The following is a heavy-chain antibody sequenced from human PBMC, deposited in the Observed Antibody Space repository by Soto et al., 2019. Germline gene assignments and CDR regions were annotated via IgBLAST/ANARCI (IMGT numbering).Heavy chain of an antibody. CDR1: GFSLTTSGMC. D-gene: IGHD5-12*01. CDR3: ARTPGPSGNYDLDV. CDR2: IDWADDK. J-gene: IGHJ4*02. Sequence: SGPTLVTPTQTLTLTCTFSGFSLTTSGMCVSWIRQPPGKALEWLALIDWADDKYCSTSLKTRLTISKDTSKNQVVLTMTNVDPVDTATLYCARTPGPSGNYDLDVWGQGTLVTVSS. V-gene: IGHV2-70*13.